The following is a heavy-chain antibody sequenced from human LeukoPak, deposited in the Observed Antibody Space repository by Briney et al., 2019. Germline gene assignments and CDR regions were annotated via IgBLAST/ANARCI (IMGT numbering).Heavy chain of an antibody. Sequence: GGSLRLSCVASAFTFDDYAMHWVRQAPGKGLEWVSGISWNSGSIGYADSVKGRFTISRDNAKNSLYLQMNSLRAEDTAVYYCATDTAMVTRDAFDIWGQGTMVTVSS. J-gene: IGHJ3*02. CDR2: ISWNSGSI. V-gene: IGHV3-9*01. CDR3: ATDTAMVTRDAFDI. CDR1: AFTFDDYA. D-gene: IGHD5-18*01.